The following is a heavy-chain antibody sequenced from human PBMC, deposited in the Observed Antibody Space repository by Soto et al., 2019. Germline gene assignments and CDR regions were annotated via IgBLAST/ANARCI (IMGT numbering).Heavy chain of an antibody. D-gene: IGHD1-1*01. CDR3: ARGGLEPFDY. CDR2: INDYGTTI. V-gene: IGHV3-74*01. J-gene: IGHJ4*02. Sequence: GQSLRLSCAASGFNLGSYWMHWVRQAPGKGLVWVSRINDYGTTINYAESVEGRFTISRDDAKSEVYLQMNNLRAEDTAVYYCARGGLEPFDYWGQGALVTVCS. CDR1: GFNLGSYW.